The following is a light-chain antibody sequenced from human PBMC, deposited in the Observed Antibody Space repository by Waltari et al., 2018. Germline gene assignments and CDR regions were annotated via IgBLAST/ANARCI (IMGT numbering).Light chain of an antibody. Sequence: EIVLTQSPGTLSLSPGERATLSCRASQSVSSSYLAWYQQNPGQAPRLLIYGASSRATGIPDRFSGSGSGTDFTLTISRLEPEDFAVYYCQQYDSSPFTFGPGTKVDNK. V-gene: IGKV3-20*01. CDR1: QSVSSSY. CDR3: QQYDSSPFT. CDR2: GAS. J-gene: IGKJ3*01.